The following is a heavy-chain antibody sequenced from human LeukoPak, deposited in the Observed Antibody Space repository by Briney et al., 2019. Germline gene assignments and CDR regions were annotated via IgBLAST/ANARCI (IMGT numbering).Heavy chain of an antibody. D-gene: IGHD4/OR15-4a*01. V-gene: IGHV4-59*01. Sequence: SETLSLTCTVSGDSISSSYWSWIRQPPGKGLEWIGYIYYSGSTNYNPSLKSRVTISVDTPKNQFSLKPSSVTAADTAVYYCARGGANWFDPWGQGTLVTVSS. CDR2: IYYSGST. CDR3: ARGGANWFDP. J-gene: IGHJ5*02. CDR1: GDSISSSY.